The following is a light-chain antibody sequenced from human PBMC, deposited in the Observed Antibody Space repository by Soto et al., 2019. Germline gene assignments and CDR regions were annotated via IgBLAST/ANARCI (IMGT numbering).Light chain of an antibody. J-gene: IGKJ4*01. CDR1: RAISNY. V-gene: IGKV1-33*01. Sequence: DIQMTQSPSSLSASVGDRVTITCRASRAISNYLNWYQQKPGKAPALLIYEGSQLETGVPSRFSGSGSGTDFTFAINNLQPEDIGTYYCQQYDNVPLTFGGGTKVEIK. CDR3: QQYDNVPLT. CDR2: EGS.